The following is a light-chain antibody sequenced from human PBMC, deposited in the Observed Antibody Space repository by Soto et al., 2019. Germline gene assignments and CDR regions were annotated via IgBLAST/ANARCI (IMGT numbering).Light chain of an antibody. Sequence: DIQMSQSPSSLSASVGDRVTITCRAAESISRHLNWYQQKPGRAPDLLIYDASTLQNGVPSRFTGSGSGTEFTLTITGLQLEDFATYYCQQDYSTLATFGQGTRLEIK. CDR3: QQDYSTLAT. J-gene: IGKJ5*01. CDR2: DAS. V-gene: IGKV1-39*01. CDR1: ESISRH.